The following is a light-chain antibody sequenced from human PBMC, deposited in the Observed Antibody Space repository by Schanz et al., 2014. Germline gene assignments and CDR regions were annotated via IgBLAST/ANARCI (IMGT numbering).Light chain of an antibody. CDR2: RAS. CDR1: QSVSVW. Sequence: DVQMTQSPSTLSASEGDTVTITCRASQSVSVWVAWYQQKPGRVPKLLIYRASRLESVVPSRFSGTGSGTEFTLTISSLQPDDFATYYCQQYNSYSWTFGQGTKVEIK. V-gene: IGKV1-5*03. CDR3: QQYNSYSWT. J-gene: IGKJ1*01.